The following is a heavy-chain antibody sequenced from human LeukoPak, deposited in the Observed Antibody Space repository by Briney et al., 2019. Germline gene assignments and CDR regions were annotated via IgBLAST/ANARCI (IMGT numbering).Heavy chain of an antibody. CDR2: IKEDGSEK. Sequence: PGGSLRLSCAASGFTFSSYWMSWVRQAPGKGLEWVANIKEDGSEKYNVDSVKGRFTISRDNARNSLYLQMNSLRAEDTAMYFCARDSNPYCSGGSCTAFDIWGQGTMVTVSS. CDR3: ARDSNPYCSGGSCTAFDI. J-gene: IGHJ3*02. D-gene: IGHD2-15*01. CDR1: GFTFSSYW. V-gene: IGHV3-7*01.